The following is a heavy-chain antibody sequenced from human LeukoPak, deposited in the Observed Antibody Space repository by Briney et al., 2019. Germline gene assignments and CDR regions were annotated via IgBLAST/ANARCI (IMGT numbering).Heavy chain of an antibody. CDR1: GFTFSSYE. CDR2: ISSRSSTI. V-gene: IGHV3-48*03. D-gene: IGHD3-16*01. J-gene: IGHJ4*02. CDR3: AKDYVGITFGGPMHYFDY. Sequence: GGSLRLSCAASGFTFSSYEMNWVRQAPGKGLEWVSYISSRSSTIYYVDSVKGRFTISRDNSKNTLYLQMNSLRAEDTAVYYCAKDYVGITFGGPMHYFDYWGQGTLVTVSS.